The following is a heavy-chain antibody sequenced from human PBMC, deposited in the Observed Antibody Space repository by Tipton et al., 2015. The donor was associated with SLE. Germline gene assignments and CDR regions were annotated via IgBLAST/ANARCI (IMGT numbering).Heavy chain of an antibody. CDR3: AREECSGGSCFDF. Sequence: SLRLSCAASGFTVSSNYMSWVRQAPGKGLEWVSVIYGGGSTYYADSVKGRFTISRDNSKNTLHLQMNSLRAEDTAVYFCAREECSGGSCFDFWGQGTLVTVSS. CDR2: IYGGGST. V-gene: IGHV3-53*05. D-gene: IGHD2-15*01. J-gene: IGHJ4*02. CDR1: GFTVSSNY.